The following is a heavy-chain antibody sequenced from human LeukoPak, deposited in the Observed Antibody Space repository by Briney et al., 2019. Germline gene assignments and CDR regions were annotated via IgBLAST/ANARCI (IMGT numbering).Heavy chain of an antibody. Sequence: AGGSLRLSCAASGFTFSSYEMNWVRQAPGKGLEWVSYISSSGSTIYYADSVKGRFTISRDNAKNSLYLQMNSLRAEDTAVYYCARVVTAMVFDADYWGQGTLVTVSS. CDR1: GFTFSSYE. D-gene: IGHD5-18*01. V-gene: IGHV3-48*03. CDR2: ISSSGSTI. CDR3: ARVVTAMVFDADY. J-gene: IGHJ4*02.